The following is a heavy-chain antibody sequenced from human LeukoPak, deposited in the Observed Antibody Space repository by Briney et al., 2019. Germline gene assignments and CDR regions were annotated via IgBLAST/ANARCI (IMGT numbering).Heavy chain of an antibody. V-gene: IGHV5-51*01. D-gene: IGHD5-12*01. Sequence: ESLKISCKGSGYSFTSYWIGWVRQMPGKGLEWMGIIFPGDSDTRYSPSFQGQVTISVDKTISTAYLQWTSLKASDTAMYYCARQGSGYYQDYWGQGTLVTVSS. J-gene: IGHJ4*02. CDR2: IFPGDSDT. CDR1: GYSFTSYW. CDR3: ARQGSGYYQDY.